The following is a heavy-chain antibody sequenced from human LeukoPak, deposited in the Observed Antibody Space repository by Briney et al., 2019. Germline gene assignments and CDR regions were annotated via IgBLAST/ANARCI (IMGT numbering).Heavy chain of an antibody. CDR3: VREDEHDAFDI. CDR2: TASRGSPT. Sequence: GGSLRLSCGASGFTFSSSEMSWVRQAPGKGLEWLSYTASRGSPTFYADSVQGRFIISRDNAKNSLFPQMNSLRVEDTAVYYCVREDEHDAFDIWGQGTMVTVSS. D-gene: IGHD1/OR15-1a*01. J-gene: IGHJ3*02. CDR1: GFTFSSSE. V-gene: IGHV3-48*03.